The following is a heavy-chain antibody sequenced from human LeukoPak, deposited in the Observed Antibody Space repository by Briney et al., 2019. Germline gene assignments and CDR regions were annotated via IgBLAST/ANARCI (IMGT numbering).Heavy chain of an antibody. J-gene: IGHJ4*02. V-gene: IGHV3-21*01. Sequence: TGGSLRLSCAASGXTFSTYAMNWVRQAPGKGLEWVSSITSSTYIYYADSVKGRFTISRDNAKNSLYLQMNSLRAEDTAVYYCARQFGTTTAYWGQGTLVTVSS. CDR3: ARQFGTTTAY. CDR1: GXTFSTYA. CDR2: ITSSTYI. D-gene: IGHD2/OR15-2a*01.